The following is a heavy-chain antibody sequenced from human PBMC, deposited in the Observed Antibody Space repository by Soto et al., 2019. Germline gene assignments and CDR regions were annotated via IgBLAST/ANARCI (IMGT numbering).Heavy chain of an antibody. Sequence: ASVKVSCKASGYTFTSYYMHWVRQAPGQGLEWMGIINPSGGSTSYAQKFQGRVTMTRDTSTSTVYMELSSLGSEDTAVYYCARELAAAVHFDSGAQEPPVPVSS. CDR1: GYTFTSYY. V-gene: IGHV1-46*01. CDR3: ARELAAAVHFDS. J-gene: IGHJ4*02. CDR2: INPSGGST. D-gene: IGHD6-13*01.